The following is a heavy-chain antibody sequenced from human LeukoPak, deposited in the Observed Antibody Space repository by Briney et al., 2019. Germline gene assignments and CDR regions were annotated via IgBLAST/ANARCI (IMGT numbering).Heavy chain of an antibody. J-gene: IGHJ4*02. Sequence: GGSLRLSCAASGFTFSSYWMSWVRQAPGKGLEWVANIKQDGSEKYYVDSVKGRFTISRDNAKNSLYLQMNSVRAEDTAVYYCARTKWLEAIDYWGQGTLVTVSS. CDR3: ARTKWLEAIDY. D-gene: IGHD6-19*01. V-gene: IGHV3-7*01. CDR1: GFTFSSYW. CDR2: IKQDGSEK.